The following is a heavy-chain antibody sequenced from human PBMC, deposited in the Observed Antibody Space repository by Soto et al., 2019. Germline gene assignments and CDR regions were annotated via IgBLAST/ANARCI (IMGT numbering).Heavy chain of an antibody. CDR2: IKSKTDGGTA. CDR3: TTDSYSTIIVVRFDY. Sequence: GGSLRLSCAASGFTFSNAWINWVRQAPGKGLEWVGRIKSKTDGGTADFAAPVKGRFAISRDDSKNTVYLQMNSLKTEGTAVYYCTTDSYSTIIVVRFDYWGHGTLVTVSS. D-gene: IGHD3-22*01. CDR1: GFTFSNAW. J-gene: IGHJ4*01. V-gene: IGHV3-15*07.